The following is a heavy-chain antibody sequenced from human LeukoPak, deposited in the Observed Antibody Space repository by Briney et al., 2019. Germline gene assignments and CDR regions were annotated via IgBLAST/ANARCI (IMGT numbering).Heavy chain of an antibody. CDR3: AKANVKYCSGGSCFDAFDI. CDR1: GFTFTSSA. V-gene: IGHV3-23*01. D-gene: IGHD2-15*01. CDR2: ISGRSGTT. J-gene: IGHJ3*02. Sequence: GGSLRLSCVASGFTFTSSAMSWVRQAPGKGLEWVSAISGRSGTTYYADSVKGRFTISRDNSKNTLYLQMNSLRAGDTAVYYCAKANVKYCSGGSCFDAFDIWGQGTMVTVSS.